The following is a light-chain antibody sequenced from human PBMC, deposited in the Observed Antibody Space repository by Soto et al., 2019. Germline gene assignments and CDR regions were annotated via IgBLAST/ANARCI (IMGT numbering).Light chain of an antibody. J-gene: IGKJ4*01. Sequence: DIQMTQSPSSLSASVGDRVTITCQASQDISNYLNWYQQKPGKAPKLLIYDASNLETGVPSRFSGSGAGTDVTFTISSLQPEVIATYYCQQYDNLPITFGEGTKVEIK. CDR2: DAS. CDR3: QQYDNLPIT. V-gene: IGKV1-33*01. CDR1: QDISNY.